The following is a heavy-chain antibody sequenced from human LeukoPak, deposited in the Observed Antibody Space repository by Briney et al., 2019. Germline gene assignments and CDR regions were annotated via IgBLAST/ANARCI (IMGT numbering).Heavy chain of an antibody. Sequence: GGSLRLSCAASGFTFSSYWMHWVRQAPGKGLVWVSRINSDGSSTSYADSVKGRFTISRDNAKNTLYLQMNSLRAEDTAVYYCARDPGDVKWYSSSPANYGMDVWGQGTTVTVSS. V-gene: IGHV3-74*01. J-gene: IGHJ6*02. CDR3: ARDPGDVKWYSSSPANYGMDV. CDR1: GFTFSSYW. D-gene: IGHD6-6*01. CDR2: INSDGSST.